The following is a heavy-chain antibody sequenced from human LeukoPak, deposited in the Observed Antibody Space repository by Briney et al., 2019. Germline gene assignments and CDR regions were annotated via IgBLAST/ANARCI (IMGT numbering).Heavy chain of an antibody. V-gene: IGHV1-2*02. Sequence: ASVKVSCKASGYTFTGYYMHWVRQAPGQGLEWMGWINPNGGGTNYAQKFQGRVTMTRDTSISTAYMELSRLRSDDTAVYYCARVARTGLAYYYGMDVWGQGTTVTVSS. J-gene: IGHJ6*02. CDR1: GYTFTGYY. CDR2: INPNGGGT. D-gene: IGHD1-14*01. CDR3: ARVARTGLAYYYGMDV.